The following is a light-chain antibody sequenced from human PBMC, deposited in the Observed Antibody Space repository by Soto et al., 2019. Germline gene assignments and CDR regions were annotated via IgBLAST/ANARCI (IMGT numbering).Light chain of an antibody. V-gene: IGLV2-8*01. J-gene: IGLJ2*01. Sequence: QSALPHPPSASGSPGQSVTISCHDTSSDVGGYNYVSWYQQHPGKAPKLMIYEVSKRPSGVPDRFSGSKSGNTASLTVSGLQAEDEADYYCSSYAGSNNRVVFGGGTQLTV. CDR3: SSYAGSNNRVV. CDR1: SSDVGGYNY. CDR2: EVS.